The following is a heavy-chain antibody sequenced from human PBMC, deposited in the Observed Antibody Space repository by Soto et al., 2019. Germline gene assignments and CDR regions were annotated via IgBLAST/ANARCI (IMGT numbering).Heavy chain of an antibody. D-gene: IGHD2-2*01. J-gene: IGHJ6*02. CDR2: IWFDGIKK. Sequence: GGSLRLSCAASGFTFRSYGIHWVRQAPGKGLEWVALIWFDGIKKYYVDSVKGRFAVSRDNSKNTLYLQMNSLRVEDTAVYYCARDRLVPYGYGMDVWGQGTTVTVSS. V-gene: IGHV3-33*01. CDR1: GFTFRSYG. CDR3: ARDRLVPYGYGMDV.